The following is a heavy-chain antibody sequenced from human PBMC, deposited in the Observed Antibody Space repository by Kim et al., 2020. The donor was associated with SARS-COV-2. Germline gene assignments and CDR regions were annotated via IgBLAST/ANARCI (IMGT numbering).Heavy chain of an antibody. D-gene: IGHD2-2*01. CDR3: SRTNYHRAY. CDR1: GYSFSSYW. V-gene: IGHV5-51*01. J-gene: IGHJ1*01. CDR2: IYPRDSDT. Sequence: GESLKISGKGSGYSFSSYWIAWVRQMPGKGLEWIGIIYPRDSDTRYSPTFQGQITISVDKSISTAYLQWSSLKASDTAIYYFSRTNYHRAYWCQGTLV.